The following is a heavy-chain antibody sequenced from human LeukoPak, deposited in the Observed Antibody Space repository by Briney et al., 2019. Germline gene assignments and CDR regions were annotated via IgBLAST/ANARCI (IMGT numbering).Heavy chain of an antibody. D-gene: IGHD4-17*01. J-gene: IGHJ5*02. V-gene: IGHV1-8*01. Sequence: ASVKVSCKTSGYPFRNYDINWVRQATGQGLECMGWINPHSGKTGYAQKFQGRVTMTTDTSANTAYMDLSSLRSEDTAVYYCARLSSHYGDYKVDPWGQGTLVTVSS. CDR2: INPHSGKT. CDR3: ARLSSHYGDYKVDP. CDR1: GYPFRNYD.